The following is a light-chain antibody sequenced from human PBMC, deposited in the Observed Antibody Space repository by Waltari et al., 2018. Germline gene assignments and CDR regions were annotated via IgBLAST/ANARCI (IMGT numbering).Light chain of an antibody. CDR1: QSIRSN. Sequence: EIVMTQSPATLSVFPGERATLSCRASQSIRSNLAWYQLKPGQAPRLLIYGASSRATGIPARFSGSGSGTEFTLTISSLQSEDFAGYFCQQYDNWLGTFGQGTKVEIK. CDR3: QQYDNWLGT. J-gene: IGKJ1*01. V-gene: IGKV3-15*01. CDR2: GAS.